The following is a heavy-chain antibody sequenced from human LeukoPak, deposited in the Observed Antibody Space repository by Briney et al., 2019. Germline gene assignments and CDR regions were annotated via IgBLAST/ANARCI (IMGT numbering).Heavy chain of an antibody. Sequence: SETLSLTCAVYGGSFSGYYWSWIRQPPGKGLEWIGEINHSGSTNYNPSLKSRVTISVDTSKNQFSLKLSSVTAADTAVYYCAAEHEPGIAPSWGRGTLVTVSS. CDR2: INHSGST. CDR1: GGSFSGYY. V-gene: IGHV4-34*01. J-gene: IGHJ5*02. D-gene: IGHD6-13*01. CDR3: AAEHEPGIAPS.